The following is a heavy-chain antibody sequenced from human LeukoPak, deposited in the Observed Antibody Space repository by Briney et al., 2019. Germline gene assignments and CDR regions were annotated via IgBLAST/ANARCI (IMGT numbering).Heavy chain of an antibody. CDR2: IYYSGST. CDR1: GGSIRSYY. CDR3: ARHGDYGETGH. Sequence: PSETLSLTCTLSGGSIRSYYWSWIRQPPGKGLEWIGYIYYSGSTNYNPSLKSRVAISLDTSKNQFSLKLSSVTAADTAVYYCARHGDYGETGHWGQGTLVTVSS. V-gene: IGHV4-59*08. J-gene: IGHJ4*02. D-gene: IGHD4-17*01.